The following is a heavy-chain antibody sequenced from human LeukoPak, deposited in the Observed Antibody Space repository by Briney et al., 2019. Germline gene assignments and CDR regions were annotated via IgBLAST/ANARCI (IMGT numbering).Heavy chain of an antibody. CDR1: GYTFTSYG. D-gene: IGHD4-17*01. J-gene: IGHJ5*02. V-gene: IGHV1-18*01. CDR2: ISAYNGNT. CDR3: AVSTVTGWFDP. Sequence: ASVKVSCKASGYTFTSYGISWVRQAPGQGVEWMGWISAYNGNTNYAQKLQGRVTMTTDTSTSTAYIELRSLRSDDTAVYYCAVSTVTGWFDPWGQGTLVTVSS.